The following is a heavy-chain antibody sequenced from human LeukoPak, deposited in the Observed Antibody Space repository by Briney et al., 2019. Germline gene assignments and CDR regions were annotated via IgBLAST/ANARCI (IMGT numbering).Heavy chain of an antibody. D-gene: IGHD5-12*01. J-gene: IGHJ5*02. V-gene: IGHV3-21*06. Sequence: GRSLRLSCAASGFDFSTYAINWVRQAPGKGLEWVSSISTMSNYIFYGDSVKGRFTISRDNAKNSVYLQMNSLRPDDTAVYYCSRDRLGGLDLWGQGTLVTVSS. CDR3: SRDRLGGLDL. CDR2: ISTMSNYI. CDR1: GFDFSTYA.